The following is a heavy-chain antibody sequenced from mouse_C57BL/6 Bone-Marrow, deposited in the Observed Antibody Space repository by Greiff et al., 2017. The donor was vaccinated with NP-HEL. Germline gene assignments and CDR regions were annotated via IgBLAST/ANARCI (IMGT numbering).Heavy chain of an antibody. Sequence: QVHVKQSGAELARPGASVKLSCKASGYTFTSYGISWVKQRTGQGLEWIGEIYPRSGNTYYNEKFKGKATLTADKSSSTAYMELRSLTSEDSAVYFCARGRDYGKDYFDYWGQGTTLTVSS. CDR1: GYTFTSYG. CDR3: ARGRDYGKDYFDY. D-gene: IGHD2-1*01. J-gene: IGHJ2*01. V-gene: IGHV1-81*01. CDR2: IYPRSGNT.